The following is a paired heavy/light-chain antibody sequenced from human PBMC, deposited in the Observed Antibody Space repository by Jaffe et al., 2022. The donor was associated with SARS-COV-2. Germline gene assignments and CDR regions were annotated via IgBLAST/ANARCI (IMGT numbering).Light chain of an antibody. CDR2: KAS. Sequence: DIQMTQSPSTLSAFVGDRVTITCRASQSIDTWLAWYRQKPGKAPSLLIYKASTLESGVPSRFSGSGSGTEFTLTITSLQPDDFATYYCQQYITFPLTLGQGTRLEIK. J-gene: IGKJ5*01. CDR3: QQYITFPLT. CDR1: QSIDTW. V-gene: IGKV1-5*03.
Heavy chain of an antibody. CDR3: ARGDTVTNAKYYFDY. V-gene: IGHV3-49*03. J-gene: IGHJ4*02. CDR2: IRSKIYGGAP. Sequence: EVHVVDSGGGLLQAGRSLRLSCTASGFTFGDYGMGWFRQAPGKGLEWVAFIRSKIYGGAPEYAASVKDRFTIARDDSKAIAYLQMNSLKSDDTAVYYCARGDTVTNAKYYFDYWGQGTLVTVSS. CDR1: GFTFGDYG. D-gene: IGHD4-17*01.